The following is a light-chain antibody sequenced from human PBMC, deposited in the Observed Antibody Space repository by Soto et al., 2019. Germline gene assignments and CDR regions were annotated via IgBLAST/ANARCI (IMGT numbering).Light chain of an antibody. CDR3: CSYADSSRIYV. V-gene: IGLV2-23*01. Sequence: QSALTQPASVSGSPGQSITISCTGTSSDVGSYNLVSWYQQHPVKAPKLMIYEGSKRPSGISNRFSGSKSGNTAFLTISGLQAEDEAEYYCCSYADSSRIYVFGSGTKLTVL. J-gene: IGLJ1*01. CDR1: SSDVGSYNL. CDR2: EGS.